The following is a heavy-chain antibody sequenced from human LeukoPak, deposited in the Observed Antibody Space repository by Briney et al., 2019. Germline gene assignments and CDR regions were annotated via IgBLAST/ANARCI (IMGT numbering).Heavy chain of an antibody. CDR2: IYYSGSA. J-gene: IGHJ4*02. D-gene: IGHD3-22*01. CDR3: AREEHYYDSSGYHL. CDR1: GGSISSGGYY. Sequence: SETLSLTCTVSGGSISSGGYYWSWIRQHPGKGLEWIGYIYYSGSAYYNPSLKSRVTISVDTSKNQFSLKLSSVTAADTAVYYCAREEHYYDSSGYHLWGQGTLVTVSS. V-gene: IGHV4-31*03.